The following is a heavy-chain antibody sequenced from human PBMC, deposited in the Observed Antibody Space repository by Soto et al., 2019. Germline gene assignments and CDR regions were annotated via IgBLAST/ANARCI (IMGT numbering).Heavy chain of an antibody. CDR1: DGSISDFR. CDR3: ARDKKITGPGRYMDV. Sequence: SVTLSLTCSVVDGSISDFRWSWIRQPPGKGLEYIGYIYYSGSTNYNPSLRSRVSISVDTSKNQFSLKLSSVTAADTAVYYCARDKKITGPGRYMDVWGKGTTVTVSS. CDR2: IYYSGST. J-gene: IGHJ6*03. V-gene: IGHV4-59*01. D-gene: IGHD1-20*01.